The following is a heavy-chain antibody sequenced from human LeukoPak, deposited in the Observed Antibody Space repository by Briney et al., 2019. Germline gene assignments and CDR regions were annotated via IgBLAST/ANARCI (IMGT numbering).Heavy chain of an antibody. CDR1: GGSLSTYY. V-gene: IGHV4-59*01. CDR2: IYYSGNT. CDR3: ARTITIRGLIFDN. Sequence: SETLSLTCTVSGGSLSTYYWSWIRQPPGKGLEWIGYIYYSGNTNYNPSLKSRVTISVDTSKNQFSLSLNSVTAADTAVYYCARTITIRGLIFDNWGQGTLVTVSS. J-gene: IGHJ4*02. D-gene: IGHD3-10*01.